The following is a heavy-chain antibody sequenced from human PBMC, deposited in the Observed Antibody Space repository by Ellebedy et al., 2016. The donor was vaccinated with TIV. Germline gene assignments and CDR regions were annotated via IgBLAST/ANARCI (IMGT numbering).Heavy chain of an antibody. CDR1: GFTFSSYS. CDR3: ARDYINLGLWFGELSPHAYYMDV. D-gene: IGHD3-10*01. V-gene: IGHV3-48*04. J-gene: IGHJ6*03. CDR2: ISSSSSTI. Sequence: GESLKISCAASGFTFSSYSMNWVRQAPGKGLEWVSYISSSSSTIYYADSVKGRFTISRDNAKNSLYLQMNSLRAEDAAVYYCARDYINLGLWFGELSPHAYYMDVWGKGTTVTVSS.